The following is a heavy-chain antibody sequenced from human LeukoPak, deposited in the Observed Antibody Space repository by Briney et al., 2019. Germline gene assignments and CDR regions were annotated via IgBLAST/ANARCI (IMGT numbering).Heavy chain of an antibody. CDR3: AKDRGTAMAPAGYFDY. Sequence: GGSLRLSCAASGFTFSSYAMSWVRQAPGKGLEWVSAISGSGGSTYYADSVKGRFTISRDNSKNTLYLQMNSLRAEDTAVYYCAKDRGTAMAPAGYFDYWGQGTLVTVSS. V-gene: IGHV3-23*01. J-gene: IGHJ4*02. D-gene: IGHD5-18*01. CDR1: GFTFSSYA. CDR2: ISGSGGST.